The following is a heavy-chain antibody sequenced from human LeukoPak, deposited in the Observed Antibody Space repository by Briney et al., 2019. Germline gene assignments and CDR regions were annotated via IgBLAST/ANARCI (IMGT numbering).Heavy chain of an antibody. CDR3: ARVPTGTPHAFDI. V-gene: IGHV4-59*01. Sequence: SETLSLTCTVSGGSISSYYWSWLRQPPGKGLEWIGYIYYSGSTNYNPSLKSRVTISVDTSKNQFSLKLSSVTAADTAVYYCARVPTGTPHAFDIWGQGTMVTVSS. J-gene: IGHJ3*02. D-gene: IGHD1-7*01. CDR2: IYYSGST. CDR1: GGSISSYY.